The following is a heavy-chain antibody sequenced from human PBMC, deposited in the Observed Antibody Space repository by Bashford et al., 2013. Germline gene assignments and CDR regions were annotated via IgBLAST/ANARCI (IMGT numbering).Heavy chain of an antibody. D-gene: IGHD2-15*01. CDR3: ARVKSGGSCYFDY. V-gene: IGHV4-34*01. CDR1: GGSFSGYY. CDR2: INHSGST. J-gene: IGHJ4*02. Sequence: SSETLSLTCAVYGGSFSGYYWSWIRQPPGKGLEWIGEINHSGSTNYNPSLKSRVTISVDTSKNQFSLKLSSVTAADTAVYYCARVKSGGSCYFDYWGQGTLVTVSS.